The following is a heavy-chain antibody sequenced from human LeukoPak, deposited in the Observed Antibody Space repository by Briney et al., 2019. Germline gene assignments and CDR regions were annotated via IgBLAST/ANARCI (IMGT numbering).Heavy chain of an antibody. Sequence: ASVEVSSKASGYTFNGYYMHRVLQPPGQRVEGMGWIKTNSGGTKYAEKFHGRDTMTRDMSISTANMKLSRLRSDDRAVYYCAGDASYGYYDSHFDYWGQGTLVTVSS. V-gene: IGHV1-2*02. CDR2: IKTNSGGT. CDR1: GYTFNGYY. D-gene: IGHD3-22*01. CDR3: AGDASYGYYDSHFDY. J-gene: IGHJ4*02.